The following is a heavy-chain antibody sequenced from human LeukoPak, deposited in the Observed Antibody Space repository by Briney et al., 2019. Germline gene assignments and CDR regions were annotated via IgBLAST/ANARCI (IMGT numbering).Heavy chain of an antibody. V-gene: IGHV3-74*01. J-gene: IGHJ4*02. CDR3: ARSPRYYFDY. CDR2: TNGDGNDI. CDR1: GFTLSNSW. Sequence: GGSLRLSCAVSGFTLSNSWMHWVRQAPGKGLVWVARTNGDGNDISYADSVKGRFTISRDNAKNSLYLQMNSLRAEDTAVYYCARSPRYYFDYWGQGTLVTVSS.